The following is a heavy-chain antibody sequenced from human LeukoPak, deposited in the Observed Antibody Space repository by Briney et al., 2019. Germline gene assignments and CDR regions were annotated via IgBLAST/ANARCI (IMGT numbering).Heavy chain of an antibody. CDR1: GYTFTGYY. CDR2: INPNSGGT. CDR3: ARDFGPAAYVDY. J-gene: IGHJ4*02. V-gene: IGHV1-2*02. D-gene: IGHD6-25*01. Sequence: ASVKVSCKASGYTFTGYYTHWVRQAPGQGLEWMGWINPNSGGTNYAQKFQGRVTMTRDTSTSTAYMELSRLRSDDTAVYYCARDFGPAAYVDYWGQGTLVTVSS.